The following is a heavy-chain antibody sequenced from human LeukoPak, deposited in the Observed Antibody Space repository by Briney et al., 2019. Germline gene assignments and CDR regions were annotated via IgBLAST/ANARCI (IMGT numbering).Heavy chain of an antibody. V-gene: IGHV4-30-4*01. CDR2: IYFNGRT. CDR1: GGSINSGEYY. CDR3: ARDAPYAPPLDY. D-gene: IGHD3-16*01. Sequence: SSETLSLTCTVSGGSINSGEYYWSWIRQSPGKGLEWIGYIYFNGRTFYNPSLKSRVSMSVDTSKNLFSLRLSSVTAVDTALYFCARDAPYAPPLDYWGQGTLVTVSS. J-gene: IGHJ4*02.